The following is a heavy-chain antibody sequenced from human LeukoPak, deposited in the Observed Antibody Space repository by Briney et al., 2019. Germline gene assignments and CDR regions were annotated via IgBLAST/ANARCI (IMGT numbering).Heavy chain of an antibody. V-gene: IGHV1-18*01. J-gene: IGHJ5*02. CDR1: GYTLPSYG. D-gene: IGHD2-8*02. CDR2: ISAYNGNT. CDR3: ARVPLHLVDNWFDP. Sequence: ASVKVSCKASGYTLPSYGISWVRRPPAQGLESIGWISAYNGNTNHAQKLQGRVTMTIDTSTTTAYLQLGRLRSDDTAVYYLARVPLHLVDNWFDPWGQGTLVTVSS.